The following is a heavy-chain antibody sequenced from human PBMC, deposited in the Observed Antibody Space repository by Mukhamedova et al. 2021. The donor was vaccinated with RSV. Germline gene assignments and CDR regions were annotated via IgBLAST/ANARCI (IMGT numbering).Heavy chain of an antibody. V-gene: IGHV3-7*01. CDR1: SYW. J-gene: IGHJ4*01. D-gene: IGHD2-15*01. CDR3: ARPGSYCSGGGSCFPFGY. CDR2: INQDGSET. Sequence: SYWMTWVRQAPGKGLEWLANINQDGSETKYVDSVKGRFTISRDNAKNSLYLHMNNLRAEDSAVYYCARPGSYCSGGGSCFPFGYWG.